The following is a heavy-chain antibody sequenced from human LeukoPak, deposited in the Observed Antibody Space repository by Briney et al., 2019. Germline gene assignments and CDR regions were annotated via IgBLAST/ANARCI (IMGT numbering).Heavy chain of an antibody. CDR2: IRQDGSQK. J-gene: IGHJ4*02. CDR3: ARESRSVTSEVDFDY. V-gene: IGHV3-7*01. Sequence: PGGALRLSRVASGFTFSSYWMSWVRPAPGKGLEWVATIRQDGSQKYYVDSVKGRFTISRDNAKNSLYLQMNSLRAEDTAVYYCARESRSVTSEVDFDYWGEGTLVSVSS. D-gene: IGHD4-17*01. CDR1: GFTFSSYW.